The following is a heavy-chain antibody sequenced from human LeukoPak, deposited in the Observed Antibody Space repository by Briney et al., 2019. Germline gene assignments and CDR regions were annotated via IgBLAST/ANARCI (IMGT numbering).Heavy chain of an antibody. D-gene: IGHD4-23*01. CDR3: AKDILRWAFDY. V-gene: IGHV3-23*01. CDR1: GFTFSTNA. Sequence: GGSLRLSCAASGFTFSTNAMAWGRPAPRKRLGCVSGLCGTGGDINYADYVKGRFTISRDNSKGILYVQMYSLRAEDSAVYCCAKDILRWAFDYWGQGILVTVSS. J-gene: IGHJ4*02. CDR2: LCGTGGDI.